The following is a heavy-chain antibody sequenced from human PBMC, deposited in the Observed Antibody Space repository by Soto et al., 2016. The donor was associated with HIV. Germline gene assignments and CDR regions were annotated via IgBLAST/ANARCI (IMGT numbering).Heavy chain of an antibody. V-gene: IGHV3-23*01. CDR3: AKDLDNWNDGWDY. Sequence: EVQPLESGGGLVQPGGSLRLSCAASGFTFSSYAMSWVRQAPGKGLEWVSAISGSGGSTYYADSVKGRFTISRDNSKNTLYLQMNSLRAEDTAVYYCAKDLDNWNDGWDYWGQGTLVTVSS. J-gene: IGHJ4*02. D-gene: IGHD1-1*01. CDR2: ISGSGGST. CDR1: GFTFSSYA.